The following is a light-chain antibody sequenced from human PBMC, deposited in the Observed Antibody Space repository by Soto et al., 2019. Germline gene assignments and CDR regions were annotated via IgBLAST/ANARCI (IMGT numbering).Light chain of an antibody. CDR1: QSISAY. J-gene: IGKJ4*01. Sequence: DIQMTQSPSSLSASVGDRVPITCRASQSISAYLNWYQQKPGKAPKLLISAASTLESGVPSRFSGSGSGTDFTLTISSLQREDFATYYCQQSYSRHPLTFGGGTKVDIK. CDR2: AAS. V-gene: IGKV1-39*01. CDR3: QQSYSRHPLT.